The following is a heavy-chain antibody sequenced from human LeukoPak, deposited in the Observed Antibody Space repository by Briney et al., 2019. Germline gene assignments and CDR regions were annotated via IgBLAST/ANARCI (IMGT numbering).Heavy chain of an antibody. CDR1: GGSISSGSYY. CDR2: IYTSGST. CDR3: AREGYYDSSGYDY. V-gene: IGHV4-61*02. D-gene: IGHD3-22*01. Sequence: SQTLSLTCTVSGGSISSGSYYWSWIRQPAGKGLEWIGRIYTSGSTNYNPSLKSRVTISVDTSKNQFSLKLSSVTAADTAVYYCAREGYYDSSGYDYWGQGTLVTVFS. J-gene: IGHJ4*02.